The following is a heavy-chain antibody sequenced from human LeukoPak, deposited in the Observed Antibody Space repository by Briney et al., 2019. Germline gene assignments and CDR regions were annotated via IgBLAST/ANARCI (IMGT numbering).Heavy chain of an antibody. D-gene: IGHD5-24*01. Sequence: SETLSLTCTVSGGSISTYYWSWIRQPPGKGLEWIGYIYYSGSTNYNPSLKSRVTLSVDTSKNQFSLKLTSVTAADTAVYYCARDVDGYNALDYWGQGTLVTVSS. V-gene: IGHV4-59*01. J-gene: IGHJ4*02. CDR2: IYYSGST. CDR3: ARDVDGYNALDY. CDR1: GGSISTYY.